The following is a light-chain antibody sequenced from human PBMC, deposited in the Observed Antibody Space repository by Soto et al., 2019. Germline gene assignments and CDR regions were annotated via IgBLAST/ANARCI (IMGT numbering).Light chain of an antibody. CDR1: NSNIGGNY. Sequence: QSVLTQPPSASGTPGQKVSISCSGTNSNIGGNYVYWYQHVPGKAPKLLISLNNQRPSGVPDRFSGSKSGTSASLAISGLRSEDEAHYYCCSYAGRVYWVFGGGTKLTVL. CDR3: CSYAGRVYWV. CDR2: LNN. J-gene: IGLJ3*02. V-gene: IGLV1-47*02.